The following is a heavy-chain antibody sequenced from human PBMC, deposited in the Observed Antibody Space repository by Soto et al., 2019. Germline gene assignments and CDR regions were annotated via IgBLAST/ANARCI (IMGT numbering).Heavy chain of an antibody. J-gene: IGHJ4*02. CDR2: SSAYNGNT. CDR3: ARQKLGQGMGGATRANY. Sequence: ASVRVSCKASGDTFTSYGISWVRQARGQGLEWMGWSSAYNGNTNYAQKLQGRVTMTTDTSTSTAYMELRSLRSDDTAVYYCARQKLGQGMGGATRANYWGQGTLVTVSS. V-gene: IGHV1-18*01. D-gene: IGHD7-27*01. CDR1: GDTFTSYG.